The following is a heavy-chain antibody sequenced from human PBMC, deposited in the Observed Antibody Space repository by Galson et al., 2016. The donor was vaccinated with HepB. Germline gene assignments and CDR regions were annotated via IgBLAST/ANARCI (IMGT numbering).Heavy chain of an antibody. J-gene: IGHJ4*02. D-gene: IGHD4-11*01. CDR3: ARVYLEMTKIVGFDY. V-gene: IGHV3-53*01. CDR1: GFTVSSNY. CDR2: IYSGGST. Sequence: SLRLSCAASGFTVSSNYMSWVRQAPGKGLEWVSTIYSGGSTYYADSVKGRFTISRDNSKNTLYLQMNSLRAEDTAVYYCARVYLEMTKIVGFDYWGQGTLVTVSS.